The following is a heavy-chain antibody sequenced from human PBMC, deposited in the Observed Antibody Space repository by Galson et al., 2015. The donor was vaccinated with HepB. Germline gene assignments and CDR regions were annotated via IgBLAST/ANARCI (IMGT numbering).Heavy chain of an antibody. J-gene: IGHJ4*02. V-gene: IGHV3-30-3*01. CDR1: GFTFNTYA. CDR3: ARDFPYFDY. CDR2: ISYDGSNK. Sequence: SLRLSCAASGFTFNTYAMHWVRQAPGKGLEWVAVISYDGSNKYCADSVKGRFTISRDNSKNTLFLQTNSLRAEDTAVYYCARDFPYFDYWGQGTLVTVSS.